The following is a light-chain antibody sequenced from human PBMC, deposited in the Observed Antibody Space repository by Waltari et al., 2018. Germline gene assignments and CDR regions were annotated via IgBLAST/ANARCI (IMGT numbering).Light chain of an antibody. V-gene: IGLV1-40*01. J-gene: IGLJ3*02. CDR1: SSNFGAGYD. Sequence: QSVLTQPPSMSGAPGQKVTIPCTGGSSNFGAGYDVHWYQQFPGTAPKLLIFGNTNRPSGVHGRFSDSRSGTSASLAIAGLQSEDEAVYYCQSFDSSLSASVFGGGTKLTVL. CDR3: QSFDSSLSASV. CDR2: GNT.